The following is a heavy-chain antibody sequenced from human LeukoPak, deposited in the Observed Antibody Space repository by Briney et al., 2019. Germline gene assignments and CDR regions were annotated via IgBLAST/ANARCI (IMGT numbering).Heavy chain of an antibody. Sequence: GRSLRLSCAASGFTFSSFAMHWVRQAPGKGLEWVAVISYDGSNKYYADSVKGRFTISRDNSKNTLYLQMNSLRAEDTAVYYCASGYGDYPGYFQHWGQGTLVTVSS. V-gene: IGHV3-30-3*01. D-gene: IGHD4-17*01. CDR3: ASGYGDYPGYFQH. J-gene: IGHJ1*01. CDR2: ISYDGSNK. CDR1: GFTFSSFA.